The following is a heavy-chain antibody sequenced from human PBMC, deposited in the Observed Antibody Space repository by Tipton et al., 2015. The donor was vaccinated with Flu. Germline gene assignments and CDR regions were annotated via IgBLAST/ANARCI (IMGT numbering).Heavy chain of an antibody. CDR3: AGEHYDVLTGYRSFDF. CDR1: SDSINNYY. Sequence: TLSLTCSVSSDSINNYYWNWIRQPPGKGLEWIGYIHNSGSTNYNPSLKSRVSLSIDMSNNQFFLKLTSVTTADTAVYYCAGEHYDVLTGYRSFDFWSLGKLVTVSS. J-gene: IGHJ4*02. CDR2: IHNSGST. V-gene: IGHV4-59*01. D-gene: IGHD3-9*01.